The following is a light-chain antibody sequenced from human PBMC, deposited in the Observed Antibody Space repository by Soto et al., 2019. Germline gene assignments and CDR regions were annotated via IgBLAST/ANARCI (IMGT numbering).Light chain of an antibody. V-gene: IGKV3-20*01. CDR2: GAS. CDR3: HQYDSSLYT. J-gene: IGKJ2*01. CDR1: QSVSSSY. Sequence: EIVLTQSPGTLSLSPRERASLACRASQSVSSSYVAWYQQKPGQAPRLLIYGASSRATGIPDRFSGSGSGTDFTLSISRLEPEDFAVYYCHQYDSSLYTFGQGTKMEIK.